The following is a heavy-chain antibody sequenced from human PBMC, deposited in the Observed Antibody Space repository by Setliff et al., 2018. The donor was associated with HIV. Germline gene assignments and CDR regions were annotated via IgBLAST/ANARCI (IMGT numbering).Heavy chain of an antibody. CDR2: MNPDSGNT. Sequence: ASVKVSCKASGYTFTGYYMHWVRQSPGQGLEWMGWMNPDSGNTFYAQKFKGRVTMTRDTSTNTAYMELSSLTSDDTAVYFCARGSMSMVMFILVSAFDIWGQGTLVTVSS. V-gene: IGHV1-8*02. D-gene: IGHD2-21*01. J-gene: IGHJ3*02. CDR3: ARGSMSMVMFILVSAFDI. CDR1: GYTFTGYY.